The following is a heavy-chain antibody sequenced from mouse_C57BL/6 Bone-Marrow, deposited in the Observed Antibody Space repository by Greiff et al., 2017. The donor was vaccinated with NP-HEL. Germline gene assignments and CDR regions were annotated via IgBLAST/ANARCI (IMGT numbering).Heavy chain of an antibody. Sequence: EVQLQQSGPELVKPGASVKISCKASGYTFTDYYMNWVKQSHGKSLEWIGDINPNNGGTSYNQKFKGKATLTVDKSSSTAYMELRSLTSEDSAVYYCARDSTIVTLLAYWGQGTLVTVSA. CDR3: ARDSTIVTLLAY. D-gene: IGHD2-5*01. CDR1: GYTFTDYY. CDR2: INPNNGGT. V-gene: IGHV1-26*01. J-gene: IGHJ3*01.